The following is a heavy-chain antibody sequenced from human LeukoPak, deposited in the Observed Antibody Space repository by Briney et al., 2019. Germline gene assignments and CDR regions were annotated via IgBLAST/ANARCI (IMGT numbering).Heavy chain of an antibody. CDR1: GGTFSSYA. V-gene: IGHV1-69*01. Sequence: GSSVKVSCKASGGTFSSYAISWVRQAPGQGHEWMGGIIPIFGTANYAQKFQSRVTIIADESTSTAYMELSSLRSEDTAVYYCARNLAYCGGDCYSRGYWGQGTLVTVSA. D-gene: IGHD2-21*02. J-gene: IGHJ4*02. CDR2: IIPIFGTA. CDR3: ARNLAYCGGDCYSRGY.